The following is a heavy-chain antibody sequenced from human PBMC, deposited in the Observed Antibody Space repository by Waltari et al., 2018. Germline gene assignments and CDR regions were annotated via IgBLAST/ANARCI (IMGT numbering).Heavy chain of an antibody. CDR1: GFMFGAYW. CDR2: IKQDGSEK. CDR3: VRDFDY. V-gene: IGHV3-7*01. Sequence: EVQLVESGGDLVQPGGSLRPSCNAPGFMFGAYWLSWVRQAPGKGLEWLANIKQDGSEKFYVDSVKGRFTISRDNGKNSLYLQMNSLRAEDTAVYYCVRDFDYWGQGTQVSVSS. J-gene: IGHJ4*02.